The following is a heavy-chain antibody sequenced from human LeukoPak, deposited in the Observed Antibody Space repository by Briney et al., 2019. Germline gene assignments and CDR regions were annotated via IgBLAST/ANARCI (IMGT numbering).Heavy chain of an antibody. D-gene: IGHD3-3*01. J-gene: IGHJ4*02. V-gene: IGHV4-39*07. CDR1: GDSISTTNYY. CDR2: IYYSGIT. Sequence: SETLSLTCAVSGDSISTTNYYWGWIRQPPGKGLEWIGIIYYSGITHYNPSLKSRVTILVDTSKNQFSLKLSSVTAADTAVYYCARGRPITIFGVVIIAGYFDYWGQGTLVAVSS. CDR3: ARGRPITIFGVVIIAGYFDY.